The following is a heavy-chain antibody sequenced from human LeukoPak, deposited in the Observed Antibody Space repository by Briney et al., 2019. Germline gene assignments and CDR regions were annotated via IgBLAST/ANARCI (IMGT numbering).Heavy chain of an antibody. V-gene: IGHV1-58*01. J-gene: IGHJ4*02. CDR2: IVVGSGNT. D-gene: IGHD4-23*01. CDR3: ARLNSWTTVVPD. Sequence: SVKVSCKASGFTFTSSAVQWVRQARGQRLEWIGWIVVGSGNTNYAQKFQERVTITRDMSTSTAYMELSSLRAEDTAVYYCARLNSWTTVVPDWGQGTLVTVSS. CDR1: GFTFTSSA.